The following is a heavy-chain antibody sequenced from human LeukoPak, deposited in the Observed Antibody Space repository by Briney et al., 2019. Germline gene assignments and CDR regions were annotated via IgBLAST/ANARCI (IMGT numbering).Heavy chain of an antibody. CDR3: ARGRRIQWRDPNAGDFFDY. D-gene: IGHD5-24*01. V-gene: IGHV1-2*02. CDR2: VNPNSGDT. Sequence: ASVKVSCKASGYTFTDYYIHWVRQAPGQGLEWMGWVNPNSGDTDYAQKFQDRVIMTRDTSINTAYIELSSLRSDDTAVYYCARGRRIQWRDPNAGDFFDYWGQGTLVTVSS. J-gene: IGHJ4*02. CDR1: GYTFTDYY.